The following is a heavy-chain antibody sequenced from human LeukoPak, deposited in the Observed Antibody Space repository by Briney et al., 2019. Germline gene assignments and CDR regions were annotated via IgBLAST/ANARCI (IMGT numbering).Heavy chain of an antibody. J-gene: IGHJ2*01. V-gene: IGHV4-61*08. CDR3: ARGRIAVADPGYFDL. CDR1: GGSISSGGYY. CDR2: IYYSGST. Sequence: PSETLSLTCTVSGGSISSGGYYWSWIRQHPGKGLEWIGYIYYSGSTNYNPSLKSRVTISVDTSKNQFSLKLSSVTAADTAVYYCARGRIAVADPGYFDLWGRGTLVTVSS. D-gene: IGHD6-19*01.